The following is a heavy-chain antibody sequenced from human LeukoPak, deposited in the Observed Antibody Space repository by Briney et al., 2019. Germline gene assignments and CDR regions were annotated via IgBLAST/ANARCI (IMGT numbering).Heavy chain of an antibody. Sequence: SVKVSCKASGGTFSSYAISWVRQAPGQGLEWMGGIIPIFGTANYAQKFQGRVTITTDESTSTAYMELSSLRSEDTAVYYCARGQPDGVSSGPVLGAFDIWGQGTMVTVSS. CDR2: IIPIFGTA. V-gene: IGHV1-69*05. D-gene: IGHD3-22*01. CDR1: GGTFSSYA. J-gene: IGHJ3*02. CDR3: ARGQPDGVSSGPVLGAFDI.